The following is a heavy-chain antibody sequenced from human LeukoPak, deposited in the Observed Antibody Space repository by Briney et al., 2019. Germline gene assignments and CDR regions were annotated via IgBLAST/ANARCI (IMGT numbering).Heavy chain of an antibody. V-gene: IGHV1-2*02. CDR2: INPNSGGT. D-gene: IGHD3-22*01. Sequence: ASVKVSCKASGYTFTSYGISWVRQAPGQGLEWMGWINPNSGGTNYAQKFQGRVTMTRDTSISTAYMELSRLRSDDTAVYYCARDHAYYYDSSGTLDYWGQGTLVTVSS. J-gene: IGHJ4*02. CDR3: ARDHAYYYDSSGTLDY. CDR1: GYTFTSYG.